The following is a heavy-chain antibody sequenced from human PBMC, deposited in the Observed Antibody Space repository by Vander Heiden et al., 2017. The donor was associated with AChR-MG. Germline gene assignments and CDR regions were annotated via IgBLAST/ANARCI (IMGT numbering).Heavy chain of an antibody. CDR3: ATAAGKLLPHYYYYYGMDV. Sequence: QVQLVESGGGLVKLGGYLRLSCAASGLTFSHYYMGWSRQAPGKGLEWVSYISSSGSTIYYADSVKGRFTISRDNAKNSLYLQTNSLRAEDTAVYYCATAAGKLLPHYYYYYGMDVWGQGTTVTVSS. CDR1: GLTFSHYY. CDR2: ISSSGSTI. V-gene: IGHV3-11*01. J-gene: IGHJ6*02. D-gene: IGHD3-10*01.